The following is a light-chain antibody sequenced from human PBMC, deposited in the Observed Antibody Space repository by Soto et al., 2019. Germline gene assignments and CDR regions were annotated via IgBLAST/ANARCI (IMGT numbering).Light chain of an antibody. CDR2: DVS. V-gene: IGLV2-14*01. J-gene: IGLJ2*01. Sequence: QSVLTQPASVSGSPGQSITISCTGTSSDVGAYNYVSWYQQHPGKAPKLMIYDVSNRPSGVSNRFSGSKSGNTASLTISGLQAEDEADYYCSSYTTSTPLVLFGGGTKVTVL. CDR3: SSYTTSTPLVL. CDR1: SSDVGAYNY.